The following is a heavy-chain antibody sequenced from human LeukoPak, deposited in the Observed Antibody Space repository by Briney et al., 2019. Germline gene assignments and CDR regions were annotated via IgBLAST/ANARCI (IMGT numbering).Heavy chain of an antibody. V-gene: IGHV3-21*01. CDR2: ISSSSSYI. CDR1: GFTFSSYS. J-gene: IGHJ4*02. Sequence: PGGSLRLSCAASGFTFSSYSMNWVHQAPGKGLEWVSSISSSSSYIYYADSVKGRFTISRDNAKNSLYLQMNSLRAEDTAVYYCARDWGRSYYYGSGSNYHFDYWGQGTLVTVSS. CDR3: ARDWGRSYYYGSGSNYHFDY. D-gene: IGHD3-10*01.